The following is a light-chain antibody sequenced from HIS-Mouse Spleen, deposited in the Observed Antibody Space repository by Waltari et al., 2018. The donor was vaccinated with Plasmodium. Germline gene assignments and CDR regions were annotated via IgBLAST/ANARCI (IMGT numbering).Light chain of an antibody. J-gene: IGLJ3*02. CDR1: ALPKKY. Sequence: SYELTQPPSVSVSPGQTARITCSGDALPKKYAYWYQRKSGQAPVRVIYEDSKRPSGIPERFSGSSSGTMATLTISGAQVEDEADYYCYSTDSSGKHRVFGGGTKLTVL. CDR3: YSTDSSGKHRV. CDR2: EDS. V-gene: IGLV3-10*01.